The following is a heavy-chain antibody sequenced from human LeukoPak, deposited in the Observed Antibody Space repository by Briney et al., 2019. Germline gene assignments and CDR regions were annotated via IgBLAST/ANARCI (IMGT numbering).Heavy chain of an antibody. V-gene: IGHV3-23*01. D-gene: IGHD3-10*01. CDR2: ISGDGGTT. Sequence: PGGSLRLSCAASGFTFHIYAMTWVRQAPGKGLEWVSTISGDGGTTYYADSVKGRFTISRDNSKNTLFLQMSSLRAEDTALYHCAEVVFPPPGFFDYWGQGTLVTVSS. CDR1: GFTFHIYA. J-gene: IGHJ4*02. CDR3: AEVVFPPPGFFDY.